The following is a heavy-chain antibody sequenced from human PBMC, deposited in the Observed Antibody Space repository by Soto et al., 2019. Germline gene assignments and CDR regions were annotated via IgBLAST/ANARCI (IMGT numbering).Heavy chain of an antibody. J-gene: IGHJ2*01. CDR2: VHNSGSN. Sequence: QVWLQESGPGLVKPSETLSLTCTVSGGSIDSYYWSWIRQPPGKGLEWIGYVHNSGSNYYNPSLKSRVTISQDTSKNQLSLELKSVTAADTAVYYCARPYGDFYWWYFDFWGRGTLVTVSS. V-gene: IGHV4-59*08. D-gene: IGHD4-17*01. CDR1: GGSIDSYY. CDR3: ARPYGDFYWWYFDF.